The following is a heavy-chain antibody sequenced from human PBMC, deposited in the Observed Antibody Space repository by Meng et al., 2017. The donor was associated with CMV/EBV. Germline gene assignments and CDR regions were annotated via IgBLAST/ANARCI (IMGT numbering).Heavy chain of an antibody. J-gene: IGHJ5*02. D-gene: IGHD3-9*01. CDR3: AHQLRYFDWVNNWFDP. CDR2: IYWDDDK. V-gene: IGHV2-5*02. CDR1: GFSLSTSGVG. Sequence: QIPLKGSCPTLGKPTQTLTLTCTFSGFSLSTSGVGVGWIRQPPGTALEWLALIYWDDDKRYSPSLKSRLTITKDTSKNQVVLTMTNMDPVDTATYYCAHQLRYFDWVNNWFDPWGQGTLVTVSS.